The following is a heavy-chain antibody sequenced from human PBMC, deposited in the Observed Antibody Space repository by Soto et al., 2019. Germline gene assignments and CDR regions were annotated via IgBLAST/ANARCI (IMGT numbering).Heavy chain of an antibody. CDR1: GYTFTSYY. CDR3: ATGPAGYSYGPTGT. J-gene: IGHJ5*02. D-gene: IGHD5-18*01. V-gene: IGHV1-46*01. Sequence: ASVKVSCKASGYTFTSYYMHWVRQAPGQGLEWMGIINPSGGSTIYAQKFQGRVTMTEDTSTDTAYMELSSLRSEDTAVYYCATGPAGYSYGPTGTWGQGTLVTVSS. CDR2: INPSGGST.